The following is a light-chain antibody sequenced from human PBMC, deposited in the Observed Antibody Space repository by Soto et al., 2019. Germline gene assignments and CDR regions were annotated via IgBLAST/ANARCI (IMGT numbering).Light chain of an antibody. CDR1: SGHSSYA. V-gene: IGLV4-69*01. CDR3: QTWGTGTL. CDR2: LNSDGSH. Sequence: QLVLTQSPSASAPLGASVKLTCTLSSGHSSYAIAWHQQQPEKGPRYLMKLNSDGSHSKGDGIPDRFSGSSSGAERYLTISSLQSEDEADYYCQTWGTGTLFGGGTQLTVL. J-gene: IGLJ2*01.